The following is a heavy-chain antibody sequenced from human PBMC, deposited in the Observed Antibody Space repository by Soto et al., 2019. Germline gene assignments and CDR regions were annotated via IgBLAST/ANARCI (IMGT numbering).Heavy chain of an antibody. D-gene: IGHD2-8*01. Sequence: PGGSLRLSCAASGFTFSYYGMHWVRQAPGKGLEGVAGIWHDGSNRNYADSVKGRFTIARDNPKKTLYLQMDSLRAEDTAVYYCAKTRGAMIYAISVYGMEDWGQGTTVTVTS. J-gene: IGHJ6*02. V-gene: IGHV3-33*06. CDR1: GFTFSYYG. CDR2: IWHDGSNR. CDR3: AKTRGAMIYAISVYGMED.